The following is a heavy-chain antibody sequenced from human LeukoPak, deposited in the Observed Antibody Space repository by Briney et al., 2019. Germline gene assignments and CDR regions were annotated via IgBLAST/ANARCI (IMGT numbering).Heavy chain of an antibody. J-gene: IGHJ4*01. CDR3: ARLRQTYGYAWDY. Sequence: GGSLRLSGAASGFSFSDYYMSWIRQAPGKGLEWVSNISNSANTIYYADSVKGRFTISRDNAKNSLYLQMNSLRVDATAVYYCARLRQTYGYAWDYWGHGTLVTVSS. V-gene: IGHV3-11*04. D-gene: IGHD5-18*01. CDR2: ISNSANTI. CDR1: GFSFSDYY.